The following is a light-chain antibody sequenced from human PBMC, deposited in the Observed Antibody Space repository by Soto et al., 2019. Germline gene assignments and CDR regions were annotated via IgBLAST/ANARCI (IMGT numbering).Light chain of an antibody. CDR3: QHYNNWLGT. CDR2: GAS. V-gene: IGKV3-15*01. Sequence: EIVMTQSPSTLSVSRGERATLSCRANQAISSNLAWYQQKPGQAPRLVIYGASTRSTGIPDRFSGSGSGTEFNLTISSLQSEDFSVYYCQHYNNWLGTFGGGTKVEIK. J-gene: IGKJ4*01. CDR1: QAISSN.